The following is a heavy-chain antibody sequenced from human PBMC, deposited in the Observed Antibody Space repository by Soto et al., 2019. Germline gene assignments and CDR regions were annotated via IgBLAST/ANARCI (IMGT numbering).Heavy chain of an antibody. V-gene: IGHV1-69*08. CDR1: GGTFSSYT. Sequence: QVQLVQSGAEVKKPGSSVKVSCKASGGTFSSYTISWVRQAPEQGLEWMGRIIPILGIANYAQKFQGRVTITADKSTSTAYMELSSLRSEDTAVYYCARDRFGDYFGDGMDVWGQGTTVTVSS. D-gene: IGHD4-17*01. CDR3: ARDRFGDYFGDGMDV. J-gene: IGHJ6*02. CDR2: IIPILGIA.